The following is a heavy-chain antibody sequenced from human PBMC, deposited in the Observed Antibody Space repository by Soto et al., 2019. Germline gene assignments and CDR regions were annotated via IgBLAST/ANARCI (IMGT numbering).Heavy chain of an antibody. D-gene: IGHD3-22*01. CDR1: GFRFSSYS. Sequence: GGSLRLSCADSGFRFSSYSMSWVRQTPGKGLEWVAAITATGDRTYYADSATGRFTISRDNSKKTHYLQMTSLRAEDTAMYYCATMNGYFEYWGQGTPVTVSS. V-gene: IGHV3-23*01. CDR2: ITATGDRT. J-gene: IGHJ4*02. CDR3: ATMNGYFEY.